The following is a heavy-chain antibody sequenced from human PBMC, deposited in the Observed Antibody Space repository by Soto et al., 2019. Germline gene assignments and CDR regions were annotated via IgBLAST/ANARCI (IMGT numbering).Heavy chain of an antibody. CDR2: VIPILGAS. Sequence: QVQLVQSGAEVKKPGSSVKVSCKASGDTFTGSTITWVRQVPGQGLEWVGRVIPILGASNFAQKFQGRVTISADKTTDTAYMVLTGLTSEDTAVYYCARSRGSYYTNFDSWGQGTLVTVSS. V-gene: IGHV1-69*08. CDR1: GDTFTGST. CDR3: ARSRGSYYTNFDS. J-gene: IGHJ4*02. D-gene: IGHD1-26*01.